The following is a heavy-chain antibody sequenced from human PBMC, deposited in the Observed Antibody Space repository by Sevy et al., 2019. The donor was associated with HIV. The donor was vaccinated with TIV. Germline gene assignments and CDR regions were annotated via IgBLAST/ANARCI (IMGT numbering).Heavy chain of an antibody. CDR1: GFTFSNYN. Sequence: GGSLRLSCAASGFTFSNYNMNWVRQAPGKGLEWASYISSSSNTIYYADSVKGRITISRDNDKNSLNLEMNSLRAEDTAVYYCAREGGYSDQGMDVWGLGTTVTVSS. D-gene: IGHD5-12*01. CDR2: ISSSSNTI. V-gene: IGHV3-48*01. J-gene: IGHJ6*02. CDR3: AREGGYSDQGMDV.